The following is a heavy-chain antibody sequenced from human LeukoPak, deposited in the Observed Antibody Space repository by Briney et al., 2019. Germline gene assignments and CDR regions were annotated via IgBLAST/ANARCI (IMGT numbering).Heavy chain of an antibody. CDR2: IYHGGTT. D-gene: IGHD3-22*01. CDR1: GGSISSNSYY. V-gene: IGHV4-39*07. Sequence: SQTLSLTCTVSGGSISSNSYYWAWVRQPPGKGLEWIGTIYHGGTTSYNPSLKSRITFSRDTSKNQFSLTLSSVTAADTAVYYCARPYYYDSRIDPWGQGTLVTVSS. J-gene: IGHJ5*02. CDR3: ARPYYYDSRIDP.